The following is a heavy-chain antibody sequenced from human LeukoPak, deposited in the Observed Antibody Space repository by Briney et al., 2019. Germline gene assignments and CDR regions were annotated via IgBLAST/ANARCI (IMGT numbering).Heavy chain of an antibody. CDR2: ISYDGSDK. V-gene: IGHV3-30-3*01. D-gene: IGHD2-21*02. J-gene: IGHJ4*02. CDR3: ASGAVVTAISSDY. Sequence: GGSLRLSCAASGFTFSSYAMHWVRQAPGKGLEWVAVISYDGSDKYYADSVKGRFTISRDNSKNTLYRQMNSLRAEDTAVYYCASGAVVTAISSDYWGQGTLVTVSS. CDR1: GFTFSSYA.